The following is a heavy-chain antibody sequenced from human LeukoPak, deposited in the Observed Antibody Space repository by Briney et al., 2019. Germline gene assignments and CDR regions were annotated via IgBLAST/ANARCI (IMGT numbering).Heavy chain of an antibody. CDR2: IYYSGST. V-gene: IGHV4-30-4*08. D-gene: IGHD2-2*02. CDR1: GGSTSSGDYY. Sequence: SQTLSLTCTVSGGSTSSGDYYWSWIRQPPGKGLEWIGYIYYSGSTYYNPSLKSRVTISVDTSKNQFSLKLSSVTAADTAVYYCARLPDTRYCSSTSCYTAAVTAFDIWGQGTMVTVSS. J-gene: IGHJ3*02. CDR3: ARLPDTRYCSSTSCYTAAVTAFDI.